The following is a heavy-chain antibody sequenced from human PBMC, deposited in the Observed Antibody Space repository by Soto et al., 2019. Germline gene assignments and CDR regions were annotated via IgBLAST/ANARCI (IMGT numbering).Heavy chain of an antibody. CDR1: GFTFDDYA. V-gene: IGHV3-9*01. CDR2: ISWNSGTI. J-gene: IGHJ6*02. CDR3: XXXXXXXSSSSXXYYGLDV. D-gene: IGHD6-13*01. Sequence: EVQLVESGGGLVQPGRSLRLSCAASGFTFDDYAMHWVRQAPGKGLEWVSGISWNSGTIVYADSVKGRFTISRDNAKXSXXXXXXXXXXXXXXXXXXXXXXXXXSSSSXXYYGLDVWGQGTTVTVSS.